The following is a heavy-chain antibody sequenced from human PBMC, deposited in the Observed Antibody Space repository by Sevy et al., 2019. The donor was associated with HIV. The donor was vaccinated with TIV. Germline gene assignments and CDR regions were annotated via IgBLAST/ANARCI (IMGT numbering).Heavy chain of an antibody. CDR3: AKGPLLRPGLVVAGRTFDY. J-gene: IGHJ4*02. V-gene: IGHV3-30*18. CDR1: GFTFSSYG. CDR2: ISYDGTNK. D-gene: IGHD6-19*01. Sequence: GGSLRLSCAASGFTFSSYGMHWVRQAPGKGLEWVAVISYDGTNKYYADSVKGRFTISRDNSKNTLYLQMNSLRAADTAVYYCAKGPLLRPGLVVAGRTFDYWGQGTLVTVSS.